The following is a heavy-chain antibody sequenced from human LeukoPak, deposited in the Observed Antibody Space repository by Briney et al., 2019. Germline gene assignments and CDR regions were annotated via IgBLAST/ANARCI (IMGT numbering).Heavy chain of an antibody. CDR2: IYYSVRT. D-gene: IGHD3-9*01. Sequence: SETLSLTCSVSGASISSHYWSWIRQPPGKGLEWIGYIYYSVRTNYNPSLKSRVTISVDMPNNQFSLKMSSVTAADTAVYYCARLPRLRYFDWFNYYYMDVWGKGTTVTISS. V-gene: IGHV4-59*11. J-gene: IGHJ6*03. CDR3: ARLPRLRYFDWFNYYYMDV. CDR1: GASISSHY.